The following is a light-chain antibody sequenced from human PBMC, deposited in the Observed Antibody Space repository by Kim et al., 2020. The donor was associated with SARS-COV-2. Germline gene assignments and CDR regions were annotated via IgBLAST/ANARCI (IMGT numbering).Light chain of an antibody. J-gene: IGKJ3*01. Sequence: IQMTQSPSSLSASVGDTVTITCRASQDIRDELGWYQQKPGKAPKLLIYAASSLQSGVPSRFSGTGSETDFTLTISSLQPEDFGTYFCQQSYITPFTFGPGTKVDIK. CDR1: QDIRDE. CDR2: AAS. CDR3: QQSYITPFT. V-gene: IGKV1-39*01.